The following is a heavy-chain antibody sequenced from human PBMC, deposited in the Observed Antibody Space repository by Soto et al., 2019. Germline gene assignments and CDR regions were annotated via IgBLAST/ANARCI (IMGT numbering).Heavy chain of an antibody. Sequence: EVQLLESGGGLVQPGGSLRLSCAASGFTFSSYAMRWVRQAPVKGLEGVSAISGSGGSTYYADSVKGRFTISRDNSKNTLYLQMNSLRAEDTAVYYCARRGSGSYYDYWGQGTLVTVSS. CDR2: ISGSGGST. CDR3: ARRGSGSYYDY. CDR1: GFTFSSYA. J-gene: IGHJ4*02. V-gene: IGHV3-23*01. D-gene: IGHD1-26*01.